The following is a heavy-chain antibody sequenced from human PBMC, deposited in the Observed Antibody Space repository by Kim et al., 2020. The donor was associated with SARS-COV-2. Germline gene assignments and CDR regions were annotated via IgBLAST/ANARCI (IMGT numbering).Heavy chain of an antibody. Sequence: GGSLRLSCAASGFTFSSYGMHWVRQAPGKGLEWVAVISYDGSNKYYADSVKGRFTISRDNSKNTLYLQMNSLRAEDTAVYYCAKGGGYYSWVAVVDFDYWGQGTLVTVSS. CDR1: GFTFSSYG. CDR2: ISYDGSNK. CDR3: AKGGGYYSWVAVVDFDY. V-gene: IGHV3-30*18. D-gene: IGHD3-22*01. J-gene: IGHJ4*02.